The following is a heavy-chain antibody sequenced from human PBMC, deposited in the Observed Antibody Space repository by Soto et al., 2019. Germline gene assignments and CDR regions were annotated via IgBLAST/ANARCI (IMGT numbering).Heavy chain of an antibody. J-gene: IGHJ4*02. V-gene: IGHV1-18*01. CDR2: VSAYNGNT. D-gene: IGHD2-15*01. Sequence: QVQLVQSGAEVKKPGASVKVSCKASGYTFTSYGISWVRQAPGQGLEWMGWVSAYNGNTNYAQKLQGRVTMTTDTSTSTAYMELRSLRSDDTAVYYCARDRGRVGYCSGGSCYCAYWGQGTLVTVSS. CDR1: GYTFTSYG. CDR3: ARDRGRVGYCSGGSCYCAY.